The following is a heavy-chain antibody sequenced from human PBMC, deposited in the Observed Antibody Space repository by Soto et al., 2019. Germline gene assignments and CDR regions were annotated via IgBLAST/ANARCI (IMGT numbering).Heavy chain of an antibody. CDR2: INPNSGGT. J-gene: IGHJ4*02. D-gene: IGHD6-13*01. CDR3: ARDYSDSIAAAGTAVDY. Sequence: ASVKVSCKASGYTFTGYYMHWVRQAPGQGLEWMGWINPNSGGTNYAQKFQGWVTMTRDTSISTAYMELSRLRSDDTAVYYCARDYSDSIAAAGTAVDYWGQGTLVTVSS. CDR1: GYTFTGYY. V-gene: IGHV1-2*04.